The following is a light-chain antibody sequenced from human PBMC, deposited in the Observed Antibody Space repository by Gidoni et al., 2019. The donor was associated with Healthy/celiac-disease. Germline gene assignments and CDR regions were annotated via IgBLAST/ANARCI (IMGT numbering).Light chain of an antibody. CDR1: QSISSW. V-gene: IGKV1-5*03. J-gene: IGKJ1*01. CDR2: TAS. Sequence: DIQMTQSPSTLYASVGDRVTIPCRASQSISSWLAWYQQKPGKAPKLLIYTASSLESGVPSRFSGSGSGTEFTLTISSLQPDDFATYYCQQYNSYSATFGQGTKVEIK. CDR3: QQYNSYSAT.